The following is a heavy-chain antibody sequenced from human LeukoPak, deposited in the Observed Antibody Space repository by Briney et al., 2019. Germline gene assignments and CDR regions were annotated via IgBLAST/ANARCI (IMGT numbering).Heavy chain of an antibody. V-gene: IGHV4-59*01. D-gene: IGHD6-6*01. CDR1: GGSISSYY. CDR2: IYYSGST. J-gene: IGHJ6*03. CDR3: ARGFRSSSSSHYYYDYMDA. Sequence: KSSETLSLTCTVSGGSISSYYWSWIRQPPGKGLDWTGYIYYSGSTNYNPSLKSRVTISVDTSKNQSSLKLSSVTAADTAVYYCARGFRSSSSSHYYYDYMDAWGKGTTVTVSS.